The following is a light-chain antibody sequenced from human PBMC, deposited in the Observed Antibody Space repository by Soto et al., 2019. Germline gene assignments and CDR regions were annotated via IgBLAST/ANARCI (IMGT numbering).Light chain of an antibody. CDR3: QKYDSAPLT. J-gene: IGKJ4*01. Sequence: DIQMTQSPSSLSASVGDRVTNTCRASQGISNYLAWYQQKPGKVPKLLIYAASTLQSGVPSRFGGSGSGTDFTLTISSLQPEDVATYYCQKYDSAPLTFGGGTKVYIK. V-gene: IGKV1-27*01. CDR2: AAS. CDR1: QGISNY.